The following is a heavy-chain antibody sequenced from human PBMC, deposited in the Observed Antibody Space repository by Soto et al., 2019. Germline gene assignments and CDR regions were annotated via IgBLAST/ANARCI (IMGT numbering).Heavy chain of an antibody. V-gene: IGHV3-33*01. J-gene: IGHJ3*02. CDR3: TTELNDMQAFDI. Sequence: QVPLVESGGGVVQPGRSLRLSCVASGFTFSTYGMHWVRQAPGKGLEWVAMTWNDGSNKYYADAVKDRFTISRDNSKNTLYLQMNSLRDEDSAVYYCTTELNDMQAFDIWGQGTAVTVSS. CDR1: GFTFSTYG. D-gene: IGHD1-1*01. CDR2: TWNDGSNK.